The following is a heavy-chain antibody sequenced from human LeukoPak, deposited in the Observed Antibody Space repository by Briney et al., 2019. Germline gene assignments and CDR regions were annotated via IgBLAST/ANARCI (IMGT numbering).Heavy chain of an antibody. V-gene: IGHV3-48*04. CDR2: ISSSGSTI. Sequence: PGGSLRLSCAASGFTFSSYSMNWVRQVPGKGLEWVSYISSSGSTIYYADSVKGRFTISRDNAKNSLYLQMNSLRAEDTAVYYCARGGYSYGLFDYWGQGTLVTVSS. CDR1: GFTFSSYS. D-gene: IGHD5-18*01. CDR3: ARGGYSYGLFDY. J-gene: IGHJ4*02.